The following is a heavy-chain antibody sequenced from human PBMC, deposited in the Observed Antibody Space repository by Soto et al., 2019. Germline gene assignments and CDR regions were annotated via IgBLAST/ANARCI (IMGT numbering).Heavy chain of an antibody. D-gene: IGHD2-15*01. V-gene: IGHV4-59*12. CDR1: GGSISSYY. CDR3: ARGSKDSYPGSRIFDF. Sequence: SETLSLTCTVSGGSISSYYWSWIRQPPGKGLEWIGYIYYSGSTNYNPSLKSRVTISVDRSKNQFSLKLSSVTADDSAVYYCARGSKDSYPGSRIFDFWGRGTLVTVSS. J-gene: IGHJ4*02. CDR2: IYYSGST.